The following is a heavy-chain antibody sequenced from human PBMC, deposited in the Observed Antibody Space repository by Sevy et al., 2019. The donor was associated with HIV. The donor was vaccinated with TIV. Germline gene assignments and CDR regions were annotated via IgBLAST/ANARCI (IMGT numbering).Heavy chain of an antibody. J-gene: IGHJ4*02. CDR3: ARERTMVRGATYYFDY. V-gene: IGHV3-21*01. Sequence: GGSLRLSCAASGFTFSSYSMNWVRQAPGKGLEWVSSISSSSSYIYYAGSVKGRFTISRDNAKNSLYLQMNSLRAEDTAVYYCARERTMVRGATYYFDYWGQGTLVTVSS. CDR2: ISSSSSYI. CDR1: GFTFSSYS. D-gene: IGHD3-10*01.